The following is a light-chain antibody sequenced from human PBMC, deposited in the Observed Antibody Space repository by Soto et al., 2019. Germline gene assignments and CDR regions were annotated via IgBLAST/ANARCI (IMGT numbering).Light chain of an antibody. CDR3: CSYAGSFIFV. CDR1: SSDIGNYNY. J-gene: IGLJ1*01. Sequence: QSVLTQPRSVSGSPGQSVTISCTGTSSDIGNYNYVSWYQQYPGKAPKLIIYDVSKRPSGIPDRFFGSKFSNTASLTISGLQAEDEADYYCCSYAGSFIFVFGTGTKVTVL. CDR2: DVS. V-gene: IGLV2-11*01.